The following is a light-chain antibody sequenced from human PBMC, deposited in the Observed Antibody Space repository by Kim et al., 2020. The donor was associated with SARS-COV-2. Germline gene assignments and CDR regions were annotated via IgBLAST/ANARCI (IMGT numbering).Light chain of an antibody. V-gene: IGLV3-19*01. CDR3: NSRDSSGNHPGV. CDR2: GKN. CDR1: SLRSYY. Sequence: SSELTQDPAVSVALGQTVRITCQGDSLRSYYASWYKQKPGQAPVLVIYGKNNRPSGIPDRFSGSSSGNTASLTITGAQAEDEAHYYCNSRDSSGNHPGVF. J-gene: IGLJ2*01.